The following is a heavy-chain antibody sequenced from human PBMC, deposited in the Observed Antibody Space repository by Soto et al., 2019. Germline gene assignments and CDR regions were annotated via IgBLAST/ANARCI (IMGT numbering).Heavy chain of an antibody. J-gene: IGHJ4*02. Sequence: SETLSLTCDVSDYSISSGYYWGWIRQPPGKGLEWIGNIYHSGSTYYNPSLKSRVTISVDTSKNRFSLKLSSVTAADTAVYYCARATYDSLDYWGPGTLVTVSS. CDR3: ARATYDSLDY. CDR2: IYHSGST. CDR1: DYSISSGYY. D-gene: IGHD3-22*01. V-gene: IGHV4-38-2*01.